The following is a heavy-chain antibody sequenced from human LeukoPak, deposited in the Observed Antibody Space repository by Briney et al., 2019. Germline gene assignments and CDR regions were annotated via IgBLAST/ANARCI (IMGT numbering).Heavy chain of an antibody. Sequence: SVKVSCKASGGTFSSYAISWVRQAPGQGLEWMGGIIPIFGTANYAQKFQGRVTITADESTSTAYMELSSLRSEDTAVYYCARGTPGSSSWYRSYFDYWGQGTLVTVSS. CDR1: GGTFSSYA. D-gene: IGHD6-13*01. CDR2: IIPIFGTA. J-gene: IGHJ4*02. V-gene: IGHV1-69*01. CDR3: ARGTPGSSSWYRSYFDY.